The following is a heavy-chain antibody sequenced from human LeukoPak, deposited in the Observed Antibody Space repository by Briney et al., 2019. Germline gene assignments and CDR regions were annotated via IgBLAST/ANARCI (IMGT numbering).Heavy chain of an antibody. CDR1: GFTVRSNY. CDR3: VTPYRNPFDY. J-gene: IGHJ4*02. CDR2: IYSGGST. D-gene: IGHD4-11*01. V-gene: IGHV3-66*02. Sequence: GGSLRLSCAASGFTVRSNYMSWVRQAPGKGLEWVSVIYSGGSTYYADSVKGRFTISRDNSKNTLYLRMNSLRAEDTAVYYCVTPYRNPFDYWGQGTLVTVSS.